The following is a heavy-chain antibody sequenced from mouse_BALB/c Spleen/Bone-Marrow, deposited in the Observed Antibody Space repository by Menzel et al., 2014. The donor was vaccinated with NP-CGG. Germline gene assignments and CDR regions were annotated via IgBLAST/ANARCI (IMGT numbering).Heavy chain of an antibody. Sequence: VQLQQSGPGLVQPSQSLSITCTVSGFSLXNHGIHWVRQPPGKGLEWLGVIWSGGTTDYNATFIPRLSISKDKSKSQVLFKMNSLQVDDTATYYCARSGNYDFFDHWGQGTTLTVSS. J-gene: IGHJ2*01. CDR3: ARSGNYDFFDH. CDR2: IWSGGTT. CDR1: GFSLXNHG. D-gene: IGHD2-1*01. V-gene: IGHV2-4*02.